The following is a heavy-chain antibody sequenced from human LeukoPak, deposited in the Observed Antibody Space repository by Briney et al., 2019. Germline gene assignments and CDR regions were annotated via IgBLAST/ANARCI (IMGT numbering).Heavy chain of an antibody. CDR3: AKVAPSSGYSFHS. D-gene: IGHD3-22*01. Sequence: PGGSLRLSCAASGFTFSNYVMSWVRQAPGKGLEWVSAISGSGGSTYYADSVKGRFTISRDNSKKTLYLQMNRLRAEDTGVYYCAKVAPSSGYSFHSWGQGTLVTVSS. CDR2: ISGSGGST. V-gene: IGHV3-23*01. CDR1: GFTFSNYV. J-gene: IGHJ4*02.